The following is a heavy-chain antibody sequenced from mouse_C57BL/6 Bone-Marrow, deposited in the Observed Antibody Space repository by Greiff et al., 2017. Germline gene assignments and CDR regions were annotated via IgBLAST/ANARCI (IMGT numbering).Heavy chain of an antibody. J-gene: IGHJ1*03. CDR1: GFTFTDYY. V-gene: IGHV7-3*01. Sequence: EVKLVESGGGLVQPGGSLSLSCAASGFTFTDYYMSWVRQPPGKALEWLGFIRNKANGYTTEDSASVKGRFTISRDNSQSILYLQMNALRAEDSATYYCARFYYYGSSYDWYFDVWGTGTTVTVSS. CDR2: IRNKANGYTT. D-gene: IGHD1-1*01. CDR3: ARFYYYGSSYDWYFDV.